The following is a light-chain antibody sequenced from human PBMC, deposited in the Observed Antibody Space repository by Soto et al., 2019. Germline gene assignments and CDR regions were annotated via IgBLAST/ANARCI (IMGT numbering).Light chain of an antibody. CDR1: QSVSSSY. V-gene: IGKV3-20*01. J-gene: IGKJ2*01. CDR2: GAS. CDR3: QQYGSSQT. Sequence: EIVLTQSPGTLSLSPGERATISCRASQSVSSSYLAWYQQKPGQAPRLLIYGASSRATGIPDRFSGSGSGTDFTLTISRLEPGDFAVYYCQQYGSSQTFGQGTKLEIK.